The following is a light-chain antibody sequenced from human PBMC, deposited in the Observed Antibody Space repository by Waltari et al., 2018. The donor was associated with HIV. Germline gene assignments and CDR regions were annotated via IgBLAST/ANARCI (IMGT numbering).Light chain of an antibody. CDR2: EVS. V-gene: IGLV2-23*02. Sequence: QSALTQPASVSGSPGQSITISCTGTSSDVGSYNLVSWYQQHPGKAPKLMIYEVSKRPSGVSNRFSGSKSGNMASLTISGLQAEDEADYYGCSYAGSSTLGVFGGGTKLTVL. CDR1: SSDVGSYNL. CDR3: CSYAGSSTLGV. J-gene: IGLJ2*01.